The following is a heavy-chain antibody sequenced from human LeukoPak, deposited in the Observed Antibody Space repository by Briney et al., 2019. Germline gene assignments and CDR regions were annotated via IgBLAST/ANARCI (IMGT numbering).Heavy chain of an antibody. D-gene: IGHD5-24*01. CDR3: VRALMGDQDY. V-gene: IGHV3-74*01. J-gene: IGHJ4*02. Sequence: GGSLRLSCAASGFTFSSSWMHWVRQAPGKGLVWVSRINSDGSSIAYADSVKGRFIISRDNAKNTLYLQMDSLRAEDTAVYYCVRALMGDQDYWGRGTLVTVSS. CDR1: GFTFSSSW. CDR2: INSDGSSI.